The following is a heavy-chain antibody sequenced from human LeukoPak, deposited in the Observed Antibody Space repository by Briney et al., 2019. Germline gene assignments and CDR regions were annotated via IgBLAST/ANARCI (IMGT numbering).Heavy chain of an antibody. J-gene: IGHJ3*02. CDR2: ISSSSSYI. Sequence: GGSLRLSCAASGFTFSSYSMNWVRQAPGKGLEWVSSISSSSSYIYYADSVKGRFTISRDNAKNSLYLQMNSLRAEDTAVYYCARDRIKITMVRGIMTDAFDIWGQGTMVTVSS. D-gene: IGHD3-10*01. V-gene: IGHV3-21*01. CDR3: ARDRIKITMVRGIMTDAFDI. CDR1: GFTFSSYS.